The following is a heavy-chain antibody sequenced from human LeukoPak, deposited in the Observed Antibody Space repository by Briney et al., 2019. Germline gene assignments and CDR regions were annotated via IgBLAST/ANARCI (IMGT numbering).Heavy chain of an antibody. Sequence: GGSLRLSCAASGLTFSNYAMSWVRQAPGKGLDWVSAISGTGGTTYYADSVKGRFTISRDNSKNTLYLQMNSLRAEDTAVYYCARVKPNYYDSSAYGTFDIWGQGTMVTVSS. CDR3: ARVKPNYYDSSAYGTFDI. CDR1: GLTFSNYA. D-gene: IGHD3-22*01. V-gene: IGHV3-23*01. J-gene: IGHJ3*02. CDR2: ISGTGGTT.